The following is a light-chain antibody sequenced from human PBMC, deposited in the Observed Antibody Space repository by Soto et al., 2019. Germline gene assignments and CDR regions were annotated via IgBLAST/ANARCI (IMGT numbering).Light chain of an antibody. CDR2: DAS. J-gene: IGKJ5*01. V-gene: IGKV3-11*01. Sequence: EIVLIQSPATLSLSPGERATLSCRASQSVGSYLAWYQQKPGQAPRLLISDASNRATGIPARFSGSGSGTDFTLTISSLEPEDFAVYYCQQRSNWPTITFGQGTRLEIK. CDR3: QQRSNWPTIT. CDR1: QSVGSY.